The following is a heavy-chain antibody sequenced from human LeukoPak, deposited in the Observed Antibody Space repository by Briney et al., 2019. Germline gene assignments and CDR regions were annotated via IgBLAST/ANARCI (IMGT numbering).Heavy chain of an antibody. CDR3: ARRTGYYYDSSGYSFWFDP. Sequence: PSETLSLTCTVSGGSISSYYWSWIRQPPGKGLEWIGYIYYSGSTNYNPSLKSRVTISVDTSKNQFSLKLSSLPAADTAVYYGARRTGYYYDSSGYSFWFDPWGQGTLVTVSS. J-gene: IGHJ5*02. V-gene: IGHV4-59*08. CDR2: IYYSGST. CDR1: GGSISSYY. D-gene: IGHD3-22*01.